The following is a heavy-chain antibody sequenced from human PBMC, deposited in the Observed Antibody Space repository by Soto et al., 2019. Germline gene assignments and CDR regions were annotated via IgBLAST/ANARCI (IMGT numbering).Heavy chain of an antibody. J-gene: IGHJ3*01. D-gene: IGHD3-22*01. Sequence: QVQLVQSGAEVKKPGASVKASCKASGYTFTRYAIHWVRQAPGQRLEWMGWINTGTGNTKYSQKFQGRVTTTRDTSASTAYMELSSLISEDTAVYYCARYYYDSSGRYGAFDFWGQGTMVTVSS. CDR2: INTGTGNT. CDR1: GYTFTRYA. CDR3: ARYYYDSSGRYGAFDF. V-gene: IGHV1-3*04.